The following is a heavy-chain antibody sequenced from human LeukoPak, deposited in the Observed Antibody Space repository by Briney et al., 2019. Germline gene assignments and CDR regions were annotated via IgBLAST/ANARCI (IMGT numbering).Heavy chain of an antibody. CDR2: IIPIFGTA. J-gene: IGHJ4*02. CDR1: GGAFSSYA. V-gene: IGHV1-69*13. Sequence: SVKVSCKASGGAFSSYAISWVRQAPGQGLEWMGGIIPIFGTANYAQKFQGRVTITADESTSTAYMELSSLRSEDTAVYYCARGRGLLTMTEPFDYWGQGTLVTVSS. CDR3: ARGRGLLTMTEPFDY. D-gene: IGHD3-22*01.